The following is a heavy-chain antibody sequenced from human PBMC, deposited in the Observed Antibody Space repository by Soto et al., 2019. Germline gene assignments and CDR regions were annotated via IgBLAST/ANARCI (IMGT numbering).Heavy chain of an antibody. D-gene: IGHD3-16*01. V-gene: IGHV3-74*01. CDR1: GFTFNNYW. CDR2: INGDGTTT. CDR3: ARGLYHNYGHDD. J-gene: IGHJ4*02. Sequence: EVQLVESGGGLVQTGGSLRLSCAASGFTFNNYWMHWVRQAPGKGLVWVSRINGDGTTTNTAGSVTGRFTISRDSAQNTVYLQMDSLRAEDTAVYYCARGLYHNYGHDDWGQGTLVTVSS.